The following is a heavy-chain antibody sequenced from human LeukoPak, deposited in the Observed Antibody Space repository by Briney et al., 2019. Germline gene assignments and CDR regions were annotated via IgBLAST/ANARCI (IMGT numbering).Heavy chain of an antibody. D-gene: IGHD3-3*01. V-gene: IGHV3-74*01. J-gene: IGHJ6*02. CDR3: AREWVLRFLEWSHYYYGMDV. CDR1: GFTFSNYW. Sequence: GGSLRLSCAASGFTFSNYWMHWVRQAPGKGLVWVSRIKGDGSHTIYADSVKGRFTISRDNAKNTLYLQMKSLRAEDTAVYYCAREWVLRFLEWSHYYYGMDVWGQGTTVTVSS. CDR2: IKGDGSHT.